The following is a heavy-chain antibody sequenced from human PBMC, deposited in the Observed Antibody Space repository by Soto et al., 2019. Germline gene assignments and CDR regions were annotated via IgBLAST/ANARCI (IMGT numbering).Heavy chain of an antibody. Sequence: PGESLKISCKGSGYSFTSYWIGWVRQMPGKGLEWMGIIYPGDSDTRYSPSFQGQVTISADKSISTAYLQWSSLKASDTAMYYCASGYCSGGSCYSGLVDGPLDYWGQGTLVTVSS. D-gene: IGHD2-15*01. CDR2: IYPGDSDT. CDR3: ASGYCSGGSCYSGLVDGPLDY. J-gene: IGHJ4*02. V-gene: IGHV5-51*01. CDR1: GYSFTSYW.